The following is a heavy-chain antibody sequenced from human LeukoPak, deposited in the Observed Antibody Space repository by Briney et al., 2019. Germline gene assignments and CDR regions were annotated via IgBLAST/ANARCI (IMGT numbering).Heavy chain of an antibody. CDR3: AKEYGASR. D-gene: IGHD4/OR15-4a*01. CDR1: GFAVSSNY. V-gene: IGHV3-23*01. J-gene: IGHJ4*02. Sequence: PGGSLRLSCAASGFAVSSNYMSWVRQAPGKGLEWVSAISGSGGSTYYADSVKGRFTFSRDNSKNTLYLQMNSLRAEDTAVYYCAKEYGASRWGQGTLVTVSS. CDR2: ISGSGGST.